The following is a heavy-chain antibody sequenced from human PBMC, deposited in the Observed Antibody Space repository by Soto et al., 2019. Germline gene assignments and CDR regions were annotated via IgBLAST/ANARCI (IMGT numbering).Heavy chain of an antibody. Sequence: QVQLQQWGAGLLKPSETLSLTCAVYGGSFSGYYWSWIRQPPGKGLEWIGEINHSGSTNYNPSLKSRVTIPVDTSKNQFSLKLSSVTAADTAVYYCARTLSIAARIYYYYGMDVWGQGTTVTVSS. CDR1: GGSFSGYY. J-gene: IGHJ6*02. CDR3: ARTLSIAARIYYYYGMDV. V-gene: IGHV4-34*01. D-gene: IGHD6-6*01. CDR2: INHSGST.